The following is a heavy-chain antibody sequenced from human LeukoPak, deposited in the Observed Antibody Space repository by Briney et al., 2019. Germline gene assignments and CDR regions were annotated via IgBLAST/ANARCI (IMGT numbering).Heavy chain of an antibody. J-gene: IGHJ2*01. V-gene: IGHV3-11*01. D-gene: IGHD3-16*01. Sequence: TGGSLRLSCAASGFTFSDYYMSWIRQAPGKGLKWVSYISSSGSTIYFADSVKGRSTISRDNAKNSLYLQMNSLRAEDTAVYYCARGPGTVMITSRRYFDLWGRGTLVTVSS. CDR1: GFTFSDYY. CDR3: ARGPGTVMITSRRYFDL. CDR2: ISSSGSTI.